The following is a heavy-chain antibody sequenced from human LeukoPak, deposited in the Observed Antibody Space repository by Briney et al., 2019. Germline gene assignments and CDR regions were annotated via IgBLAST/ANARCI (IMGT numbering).Heavy chain of an antibody. CDR1: GFTFNNFA. V-gene: IGHV3-23*01. CDR2: VSSDGVNT. J-gene: IGHJ4*02. CDR3: ARDVSPRSSPCVVAMFDY. Sequence: PGRSLSLSCAVSGFTFNNFAMAWVRQAPRKGLEWVSTVSSDGVNTHYTDFVNGRFTISRDNSKNTLYLQMNSLRVDDTALYYCARDVSPRSSPCVVAMFDYWGQGTLVTVSS. D-gene: IGHD2-15*01.